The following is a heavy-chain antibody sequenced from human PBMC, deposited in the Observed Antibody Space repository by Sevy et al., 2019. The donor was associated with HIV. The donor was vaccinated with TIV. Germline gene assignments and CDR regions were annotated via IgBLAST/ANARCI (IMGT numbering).Heavy chain of an antibody. J-gene: IGHJ4*02. CDR1: GFTFTDYS. V-gene: IGHV3-21*06. D-gene: IGHD1-26*01. Sequence: GGSLRLSCAASGFTFTDYSMTWVRQAPGKGLEWVSYFSSSGNYIYYADSVKGRFSISRDNAKNSLFLQMNSLRAEDTAVYYCARSWELLEFFDFWGQGTLVTVSS. CDR2: FSSSGNYI. CDR3: ARSWELLEFFDF.